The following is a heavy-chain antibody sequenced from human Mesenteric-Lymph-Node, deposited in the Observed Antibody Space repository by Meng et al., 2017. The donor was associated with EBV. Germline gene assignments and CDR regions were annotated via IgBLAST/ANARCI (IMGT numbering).Heavy chain of an antibody. V-gene: IGHV2-5*01. Sequence: QITLKESGPTVVRPTXTLTLTCTFSGFSLTTSGVGVGWIRQPPGKALEWLALIYWHDERRYRPSLKSRLTITKDTSNNQVVLTMTNMDPADTATYYCGHTTGRDWYFDIWGRGTLVIVSS. J-gene: IGHJ2*01. CDR2: IYWHDER. CDR3: GHTTGRDWYFDI. D-gene: IGHD3-10*01. CDR1: GFSLTTSGVG.